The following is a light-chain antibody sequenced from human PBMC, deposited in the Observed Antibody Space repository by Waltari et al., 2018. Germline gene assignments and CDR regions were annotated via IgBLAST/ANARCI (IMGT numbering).Light chain of an antibody. V-gene: IGKV3-15*01. CDR3: QQYNNWPLL. CDR1: QRVGSN. Sequence: EIVMTQSPATLSVSPGERATLSCRASQRVGSNLAWYQQKPGQPPRLLFYGASTRATGIPARFSGNGSGTEFTLTINSMQSEDFAVYYCQQYNNWPLLFGQGTKVEIK. CDR2: GAS. J-gene: IGKJ1*01.